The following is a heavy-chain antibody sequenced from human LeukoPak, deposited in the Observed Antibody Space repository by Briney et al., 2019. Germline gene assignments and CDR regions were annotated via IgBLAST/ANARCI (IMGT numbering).Heavy chain of an antibody. J-gene: IGHJ6*02. CDR3: AGFPGYSYGDLSYYGLRV. D-gene: IGHD5-18*01. CDR2: IWYDGSNK. CDR1: GFTFSSYG. V-gene: IGHV3-33*01. Sequence: GGSLRLSCAASGFTFSSYGMHWVRQAPGKGLEWVAVIWYDGSNKYYADSVKGRFTISRDNAGKSLFLQMNSLRVEDTAVYYCAGFPGYSYGDLSYYGLRVWGQGTTVTVSS.